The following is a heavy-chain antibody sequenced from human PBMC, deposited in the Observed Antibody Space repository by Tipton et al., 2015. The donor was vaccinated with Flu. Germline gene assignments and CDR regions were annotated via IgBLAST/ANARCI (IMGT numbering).Heavy chain of an antibody. Sequence: QLVQSGAEVKKPGSSVKVSCKASGGTFSSYAISWVRQAPGQGLEWMGGIIPIFGTANYAQKFQGRVTITADESTSTAYMELSNLRSEDTAVYYCARVLYYYDSSGTPRDWYFDLWGRGTLVTVSS. D-gene: IGHD3-22*01. J-gene: IGHJ2*01. CDR2: IIPIFGTA. CDR1: GGTFSSYA. V-gene: IGHV1-69*01. CDR3: ARVLYYYDSSGTPRDWYFDL.